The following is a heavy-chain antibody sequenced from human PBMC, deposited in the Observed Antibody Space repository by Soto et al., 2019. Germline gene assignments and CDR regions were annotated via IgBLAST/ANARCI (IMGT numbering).Heavy chain of an antibody. CDR2: ISPYTGNT. CDR1: GYIFVNYG. D-gene: IGHD3-16*01. J-gene: IGHJ6*02. CDR3: VMVDNYVTPTPQDV. Sequence: QVQLVQSGDEVKKPGASVKVSCKASGYIFVNYGIAWVRQAPGQGLEWMGWISPYTGNTHSATKIQGRLTMTTDTSTRTAYMGLGSVTSDDTAVYYCVMVDNYVTPTPQDVWGQGTTVTVSS. V-gene: IGHV1-18*01.